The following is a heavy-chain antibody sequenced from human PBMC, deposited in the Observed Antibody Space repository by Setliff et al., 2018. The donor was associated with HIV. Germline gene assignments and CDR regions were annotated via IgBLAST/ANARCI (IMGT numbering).Heavy chain of an antibody. CDR1: GLTLSTYS. Sequence: GGSLRLSCAASGLTLSTYSMSWVRQAPGKGLQWVSAIDPTGTYTYYADAVKGRFTISRDNAKNSLYLQVNNLRAEDTAVYYCARGPSSTHWSPGYFQHWGQGTPVTVSS. CDR3: ARGPSSTHWSPGYFQH. D-gene: IGHD2-8*02. J-gene: IGHJ1*01. CDR2: IDPTGTYT. V-gene: IGHV3-23*05.